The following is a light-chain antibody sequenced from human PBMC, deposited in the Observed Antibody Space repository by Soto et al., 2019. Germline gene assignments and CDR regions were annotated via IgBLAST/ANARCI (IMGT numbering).Light chain of an antibody. J-gene: IGKJ4*01. CDR1: QSVSYN. Sequence: EIVMTQSPATLSVSPGETATLSCRASQSVSYNLAWYQQKPGQGPRLLIYGAFTTATGIPARFSGSGSWTELTRTINRLQSEDFAVYYCQQYKNWPPLTFGGGTKVEIK. V-gene: IGKV3-15*01. CDR3: QQYKNWPPLT. CDR2: GAF.